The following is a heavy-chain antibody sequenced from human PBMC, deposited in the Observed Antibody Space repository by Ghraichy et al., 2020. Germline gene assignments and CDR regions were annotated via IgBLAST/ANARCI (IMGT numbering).Heavy chain of an antibody. CDR3: ARERFLEWLLTIDAFDI. V-gene: IGHV3-7*01. J-gene: IGHJ3*02. D-gene: IGHD3-3*01. CDR2: IKQDGSEK. Sequence: ETLSLTCAASGFTFSSYWMSWVRQAPGKELEWVANIKQDGSEKYYVDSVKGRFTISRDNAKNSLYLQMNSLRAEDTAVYYCARERFLEWLLTIDAFDIWGQGTMVTVSS. CDR1: GFTFSSYW.